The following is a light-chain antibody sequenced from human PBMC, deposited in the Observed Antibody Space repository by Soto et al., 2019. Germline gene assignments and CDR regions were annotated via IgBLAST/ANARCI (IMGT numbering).Light chain of an antibody. Sequence: IQLTQSPSSLSASVGDSVTITCRASQGIRSSLAWYQQKPGIATKLLIYTASTLQSGVPSRFSGSGSGTDFTLTISSLQPEDFDTYYCQQINAYPFTFGQGTRLE. J-gene: IGKJ5*01. V-gene: IGKV1-9*01. CDR3: QQINAYPFT. CDR2: TAS. CDR1: QGIRSS.